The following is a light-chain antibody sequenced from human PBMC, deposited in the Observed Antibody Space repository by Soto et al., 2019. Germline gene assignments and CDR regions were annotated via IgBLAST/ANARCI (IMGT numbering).Light chain of an antibody. CDR1: SGDIGDYNY. Sequence: QSALTQPASVSGSPGQSITISCTGASGDIGDYNYVSWYQHHPGKAPKLIIYDVINRPSGVSPRFSGSKSPNTASLTISGLQAEDEADYYCSSYTGTSTLVVFGGGTQLTVL. CDR3: SSYTGTSTLVV. V-gene: IGLV2-14*03. CDR2: DVI. J-gene: IGLJ3*02.